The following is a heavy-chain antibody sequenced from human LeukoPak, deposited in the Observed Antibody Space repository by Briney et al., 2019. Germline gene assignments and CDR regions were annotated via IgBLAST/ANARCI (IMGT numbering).Heavy chain of an antibody. CDR3: STDRGVTTIDY. CDR2: IKSKTDGGTT. Sequence: TGGSLRLSCAASGFSFSTSWMDWVRQAPGKGLEWVGRIKSKTDGGTTDYAAPVKGRFTISRDDSKNRLYLQMNSLKTEDTAVYYCSTDRGVTTIDYWGQGTLVTVSS. D-gene: IGHD4-17*01. CDR1: GFSFSTSW. V-gene: IGHV3-15*01. J-gene: IGHJ4*02.